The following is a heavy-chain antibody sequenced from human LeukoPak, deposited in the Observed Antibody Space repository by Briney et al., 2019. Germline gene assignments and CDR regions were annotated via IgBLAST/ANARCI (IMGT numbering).Heavy chain of an antibody. J-gene: IGHJ4*02. V-gene: IGHV3-7*01. CDR1: GLSFSTSR. CDR3: VRDLHYSRLDY. CDR2: INPDESEK. D-gene: IGHD4-11*01. Sequence: PGGSLRLSCAVSGLSFSTSRMDWVRQAPGKGLEWVASINPDESEKYSAGSVKGRFTISRDNAKNSLFLQMENLRVEDTAFYYCVRDLHYSRLDYWGQGMLVAVSS.